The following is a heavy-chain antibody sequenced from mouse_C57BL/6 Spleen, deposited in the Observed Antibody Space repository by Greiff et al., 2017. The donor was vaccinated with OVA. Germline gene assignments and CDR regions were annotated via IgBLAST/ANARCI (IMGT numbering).Heavy chain of an antibody. Sequence: VQLKESGPVLVKPGASVKMSCKASGYTFTDYYMNWVKQSHGKSLEWIGVINPYNGGTSYNQKFKGKATLTVDKSSSTAYMELNSLTSEDSAVYYCARRGDYYGSSPLAMDYWGQGTSVTVSS. CDR2: INPYNGGT. CDR3: ARRGDYYGSSPLAMDY. J-gene: IGHJ4*01. V-gene: IGHV1-19*01. CDR1: GYTFTDYY. D-gene: IGHD1-1*01.